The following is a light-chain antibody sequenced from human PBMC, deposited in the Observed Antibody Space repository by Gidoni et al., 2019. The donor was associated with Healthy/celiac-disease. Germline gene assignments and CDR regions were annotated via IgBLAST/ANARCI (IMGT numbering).Light chain of an antibody. CDR3: QQRSNWPRT. Sequence: DIVLTQSPATLSLSPGDSATLSCRASQSVSSYLAWYQQKPGQAPRLLIYDASNRATGIPARFSGSGSGTDFTLTISSLEPEDFAVYYCQQRSNWPRTFGPGTKVDIK. J-gene: IGKJ3*01. V-gene: IGKV3-11*01. CDR2: DAS. CDR1: QSVSSY.